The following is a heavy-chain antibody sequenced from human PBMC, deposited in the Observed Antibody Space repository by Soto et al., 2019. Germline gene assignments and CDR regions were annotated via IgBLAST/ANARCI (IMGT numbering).Heavy chain of an antibody. D-gene: IGHD2-15*01. CDR1: GDSVSSNSAA. Sequence: QVQLQQSGPGLVKPSQTLSLTCAISGDSVSSNSAAWNWIRQSPSRGLEWLGRTYYRSKWYNDYSFSVKSRITIHPDTSKNQFSLQLNSVTPEDTAVYYCARAYCRGGSCWAWSNWFDPWGQGTLVTVSS. J-gene: IGHJ5*02. CDR2: TYYRSKWYN. V-gene: IGHV6-1*01. CDR3: ARAYCRGGSCWAWSNWFDP.